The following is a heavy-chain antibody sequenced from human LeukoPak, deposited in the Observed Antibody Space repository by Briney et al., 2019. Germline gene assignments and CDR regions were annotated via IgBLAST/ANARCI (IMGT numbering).Heavy chain of an antibody. CDR1: GYTFTGYY. CDR2: INPNSGGT. D-gene: IGHD2-2*01. Sequence: ASVKVSCKASGYTFTGYYMRWVRQAPGQGLEWMGWINPNSGGTNYAQKFQGRVTMTRDTSISTAYMELSRLRSDDTAVYYCARDSWVIVVVPTSPSDIWGQGTMVTVSS. CDR3: ARDSWVIVVVPTSPSDI. V-gene: IGHV1-2*02. J-gene: IGHJ3*02.